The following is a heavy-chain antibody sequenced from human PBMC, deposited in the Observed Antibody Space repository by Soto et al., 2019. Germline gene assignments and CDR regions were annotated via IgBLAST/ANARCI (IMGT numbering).Heavy chain of an antibody. CDR1: GFTFSSSE. J-gene: IGHJ4*02. CDR3: ANHGSGSYYILY. CDR2: IHPSGQPI. Sequence: GGSLRLSCAVSGFTFSSSEMYWVRQAPGKGLEWISYIHPSGQPIFYADSVKGRFTISRDNSKNTLYLQMNSLRAEDTAVYYCANHGSGSYYILYWGQGTLVTVSS. D-gene: IGHD3-10*01. V-gene: IGHV3-48*03.